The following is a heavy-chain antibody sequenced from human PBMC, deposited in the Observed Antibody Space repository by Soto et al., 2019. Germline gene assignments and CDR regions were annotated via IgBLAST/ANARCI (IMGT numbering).Heavy chain of an antibody. Sequence: PSETLSLTCAVYGGSFSGYYWSWIRQSPGKGLEWIGEINHSGNTNYNPSLNSRVSISVDTSKSQFSLNLSSVAAADTAVYYCARRSGSYYYYFDSWGQGTLVTVSS. V-gene: IGHV4-34*01. J-gene: IGHJ4*02. CDR1: GGSFSGYY. CDR3: ARRSGSYYYYFDS. CDR2: INHSGNT. D-gene: IGHD1-26*01.